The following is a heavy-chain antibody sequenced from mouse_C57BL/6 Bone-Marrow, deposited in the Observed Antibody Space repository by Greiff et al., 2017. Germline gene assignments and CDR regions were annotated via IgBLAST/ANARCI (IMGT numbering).Heavy chain of an antibody. CDR2: ISGGGGNT. CDR1: GFTFSSYT. Sequence: EVQVVESGGGLVKPGGSLKLSCAASGFTFSSYTMSWVRQTPEKRLEWVATISGGGGNTYYPDSVKGRFTISRDNAKNTLYLQMSSLRSEDTAVYYCARWGTTVLDYWGEGTTLTVSS. CDR3: ARWGTTVLDY. D-gene: IGHD1-1*01. V-gene: IGHV5-9*04. J-gene: IGHJ2*01.